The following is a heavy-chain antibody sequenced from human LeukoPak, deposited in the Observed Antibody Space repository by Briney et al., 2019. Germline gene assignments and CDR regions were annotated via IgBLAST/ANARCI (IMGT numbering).Heavy chain of an antibody. Sequence: GGSLRLSCAASGFTFSRYWMHWVRQAPGKGLVWVSRLNSDGSITTYADSVRGRFTISRDNAKNTLYLQMNNLRAEDTAAYYCARVTDSSSWPHFDYWGQGTLVTVSS. CDR2: LNSDGSIT. D-gene: IGHD6-13*01. J-gene: IGHJ4*02. CDR1: GFTFSRYW. CDR3: ARVTDSSSWPHFDY. V-gene: IGHV3-74*01.